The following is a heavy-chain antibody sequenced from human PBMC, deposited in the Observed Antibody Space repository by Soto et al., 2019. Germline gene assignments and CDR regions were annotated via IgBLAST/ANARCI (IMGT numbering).Heavy chain of an antibody. CDR1: GGSISSGGYY. V-gene: IGHV4-31*03. Sequence: SATLSLTCTVAGGSISSGGYYWSWIRQHPGKGLEWIGYIYYIGSTYYNPSLKSRVTISVDTSKNQFSLKLSSVTAADTAVYYCARSPYVSVVTPAWFDPWGQGTLVTVSS. D-gene: IGHD2-21*02. J-gene: IGHJ5*02. CDR3: ARSPYVSVVTPAWFDP. CDR2: IYYIGST.